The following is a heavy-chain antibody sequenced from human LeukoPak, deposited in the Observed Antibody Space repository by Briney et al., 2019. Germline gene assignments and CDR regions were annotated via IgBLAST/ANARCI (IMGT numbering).Heavy chain of an antibody. D-gene: IGHD6-19*01. CDR1: AGSINSGDYY. J-gene: IGHJ6*03. V-gene: IGHV4-61*10. CDR3: ARVGGTPYYYYYMDV. CDR2: IYYSGST. Sequence: SETLSLTCAVSAGSINSGDYYWSWIRQPAGKGLEWIGYIYYSGSTNYNPSLKSRVTISVDTSKNQFSLKLSSVTAADTAVYYCARVGGTPYYYYYMDVWGKGTTVTVSS.